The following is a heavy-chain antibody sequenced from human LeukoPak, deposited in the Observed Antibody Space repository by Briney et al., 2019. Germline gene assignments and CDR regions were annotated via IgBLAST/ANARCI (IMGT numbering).Heavy chain of an antibody. CDR3: ARIVSGWYVD. Sequence: SETLSLTCTVSGGSIGSSSYYWGWIRQPPGKGLEWIGSIYYSGSTYYNPSLKSRVTISVDTSKNQFSLKLSSVTAADTAVYYCARIVSGWYVDWGQGTLVTVSS. D-gene: IGHD6-19*01. J-gene: IGHJ4*02. V-gene: IGHV4-39*07. CDR1: GGSIGSSSYY. CDR2: IYYSGST.